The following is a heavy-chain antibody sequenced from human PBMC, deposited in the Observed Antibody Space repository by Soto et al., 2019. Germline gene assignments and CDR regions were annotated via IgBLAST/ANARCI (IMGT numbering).Heavy chain of an antibody. CDR3: ARDNDGSGHFSYFDF. Sequence: GGSLRLSCAASGFTFSSYAMTWVRQAPGKGLEWVSVISGSGGSTYFADSVKGRFTISRDNSKKTVDLQMNSLRAEDTAVYYCARDNDGSGHFSYFDFWGQGTPVTVSS. V-gene: IGHV3-23*01. CDR2: ISGSGGST. D-gene: IGHD3-22*01. CDR1: GFTFSSYA. J-gene: IGHJ4*02.